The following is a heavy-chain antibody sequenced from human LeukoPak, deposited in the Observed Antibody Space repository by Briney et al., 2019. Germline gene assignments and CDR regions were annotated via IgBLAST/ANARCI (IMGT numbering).Heavy chain of an antibody. CDR2: IYHSGST. CDR1: GGSISSGGYS. D-gene: IGHD3-9*01. CDR3: KRKTEYEILTGYYWWFDP. Sequence: PSETLSLTCAVSGGSISSGGYSWSWIRQPPGKGLEWIGYIYHSGSTYYNPSLKSRVTISVDRSKNQFSLKLSSVTAADKAVYYFKRKTEYEILTGYYWWFDPWGQGTLVTVSS. V-gene: IGHV4-30-2*01. J-gene: IGHJ5*02.